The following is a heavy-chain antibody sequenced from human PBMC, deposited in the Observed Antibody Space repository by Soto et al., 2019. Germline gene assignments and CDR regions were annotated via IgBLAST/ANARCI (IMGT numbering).Heavy chain of an antibody. V-gene: IGHV4-31*02. CDR2: IYWTGST. D-gene: IGHD1-26*01. CDR3: ARDAGLASAIDY. CDR1: GDSVGRGGHY. Sequence: QVQLQESGPGLVKPSQTLSVTCSVSGDSVGRGGHYWTWIRQHPGKGLEWIGSIYWTGSTSYNPSLKSRVTISVDRSKNQFALKVSSVTAADTAVYYWARDAGLASAIDYWGQGTLITVSS. J-gene: IGHJ4*02.